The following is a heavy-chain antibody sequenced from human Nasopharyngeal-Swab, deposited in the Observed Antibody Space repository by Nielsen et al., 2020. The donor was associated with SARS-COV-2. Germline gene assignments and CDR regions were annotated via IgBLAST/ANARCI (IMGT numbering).Heavy chain of an antibody. CDR3: ARDLQDYGMDV. V-gene: IGHV3-7*01. Sequence: GGSLRLSCAASGFIFTNFWMTWVRQAPGKGLEWVANIKQDGSEKYYVDSVKGRFTISRDNAKNSLYLQMNSLRAEDTAVYYCARDLQDYGMDVWGQGTTVTVSS. CDR2: IKQDGSEK. D-gene: IGHD4-11*01. CDR1: GFIFTNFW. J-gene: IGHJ6*02.